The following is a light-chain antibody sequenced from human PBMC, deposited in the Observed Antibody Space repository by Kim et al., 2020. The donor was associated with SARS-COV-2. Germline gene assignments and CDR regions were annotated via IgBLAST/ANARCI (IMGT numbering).Light chain of an antibody. CDR2: AAS. J-gene: IGKJ2*01. Sequence: GHQVNITCRTRQSINSYLNCSQQKPEKAPTLLIYAASSLQSGVPSMLSDSGTGTDLTLTISSLQPGDFATFYCQQNYSTPPTFGQGTKLEI. CDR3: QQNYSTPPT. CDR1: QSINSY. V-gene: IGKV1-39*01.